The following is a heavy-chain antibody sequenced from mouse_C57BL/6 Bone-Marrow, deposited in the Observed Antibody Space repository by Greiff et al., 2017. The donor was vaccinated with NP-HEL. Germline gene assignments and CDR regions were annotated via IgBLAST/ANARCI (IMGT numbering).Heavy chain of an antibody. CDR3: ARLGSSFAY. J-gene: IGHJ3*01. CDR1: GFTFSSYG. D-gene: IGHD1-1*01. CDR2: ISSGGSYT. V-gene: IGHV5-6*01. Sequence: EVQRVESGGDLVKPGGSLKLSCAASGFTFSSYGMSWVRQTPDTRLEWVATISSGGSYTYYPDSVKGRFTISRDNAKNTLYLQMSSLKSEDTAMYYCARLGSSFAYWGQGTLVTVSA.